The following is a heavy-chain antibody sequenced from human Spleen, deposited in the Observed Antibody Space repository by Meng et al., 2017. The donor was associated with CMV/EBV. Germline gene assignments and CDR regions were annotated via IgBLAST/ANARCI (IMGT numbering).Heavy chain of an antibody. CDR2: INPGGDST. J-gene: IGHJ5*02. V-gene: IGHV1-46*02. D-gene: IGHD7-27*01. CDR3: AITLRNWGNWFDP. Sequence: KASGYAFNKYYFHWVRQAPGQGLEWMGIINPGGDSTNYAQSFQGRVTMTRDTSTSTVYMELSGLRSADTAIYYCAITLRNWGNWFDPWGQGSLVTVSS. CDR1: GYAFNKYY.